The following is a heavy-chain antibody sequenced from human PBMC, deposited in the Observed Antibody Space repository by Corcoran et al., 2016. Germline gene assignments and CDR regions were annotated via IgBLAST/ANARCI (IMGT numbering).Heavy chain of an antibody. V-gene: IGHV2-26*01. Sequence: QVTLKESGPVLVKPTETLTLTCTVSGFSLSNARMGVSWIRQPPGKALEWLAHIFSNDEKSYSTSLKSRLTISKDTSKSQVVLTMTKMDPVATATYYCALMGFPGRKSVYYFDYWGQGTLVTVSS. J-gene: IGHJ4*02. CDR1: GFSLSNARMG. CDR2: IFSNDEK. D-gene: IGHD3-10*01. CDR3: ALMGFPGRKSVYYFDY.